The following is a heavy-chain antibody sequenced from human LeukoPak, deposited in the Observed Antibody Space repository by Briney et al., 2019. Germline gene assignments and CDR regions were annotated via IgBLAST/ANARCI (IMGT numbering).Heavy chain of an antibody. D-gene: IGHD5-24*01. V-gene: IGHV4-59*12. CDR2: IYYSGST. Sequence: PSETLSLTCTVSGGSISSYYWSWLRQPPGKGLEWIGSIYYSGSTYYNPSLKRRVTISVDTSKNQSSLKLSSVTAADTAVYYCARGRLQFDWFDLWGQGTLVTVSS. CDR3: ARGRLQFDWFDL. CDR1: GGSISSYY. J-gene: IGHJ5*02.